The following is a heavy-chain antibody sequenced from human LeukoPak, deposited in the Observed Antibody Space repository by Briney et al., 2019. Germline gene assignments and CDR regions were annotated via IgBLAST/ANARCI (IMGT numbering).Heavy chain of an antibody. CDR1: GGSISSYY. D-gene: IGHD4-17*01. V-gene: IGHV4-4*07. CDR2: IYTSGST. J-gene: IGHJ5*02. CDR3: ARDLHEDYGDYGFKGWFDP. Sequence: PSETLSLTCTVSGGSISSYYWSWIRQPAGKGLEWIGRIYTSGSTNYNPSLKSRVTMSVDTPKNQFSLKLSSVTAADTAVYYCARDLHEDYGDYGFKGWFDPWGQGTLVTVSS.